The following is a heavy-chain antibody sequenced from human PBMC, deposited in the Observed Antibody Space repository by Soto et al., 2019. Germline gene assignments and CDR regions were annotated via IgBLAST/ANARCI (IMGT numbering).Heavy chain of an antibody. CDR2: ITWNGDIV. CDR3: AKDIRLYDYGMDV. J-gene: IGHJ6*02. Sequence: EVQLVESGGDLVQPGRSLRLSCAASGFTFGDYAIHWVRQAPGKGLEWVSGITWNGDIVGYADSVKGRFTISRDNAKNSLYLQMNSLRAEDTALYYCAKDIRLYDYGMDVWGQGTXXT. CDR1: GFTFGDYA. V-gene: IGHV3-9*01. D-gene: IGHD3-3*01.